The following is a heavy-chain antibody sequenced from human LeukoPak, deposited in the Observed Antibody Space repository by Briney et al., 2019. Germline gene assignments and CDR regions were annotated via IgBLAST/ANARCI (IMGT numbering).Heavy chain of an antibody. Sequence: SETLSLTCTVSGGSISSYYWSWIRQSPGKGLEWIGYIYYSGSANYNPSLKSRVTISVDTSKNQFSLKLSSVTAADTAVYYCARGGGLTYNWFDPWGQGTLVTVSS. J-gene: IGHJ5*02. CDR1: GGSISSYY. D-gene: IGHD4/OR15-4a*01. V-gene: IGHV4-59*12. CDR3: ARGGGLTYNWFDP. CDR2: IYYSGSA.